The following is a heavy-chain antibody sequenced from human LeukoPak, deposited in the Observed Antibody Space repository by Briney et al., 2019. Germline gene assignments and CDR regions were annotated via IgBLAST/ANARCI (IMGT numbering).Heavy chain of an antibody. CDR2: VSGSGGST. Sequence: TGGSLRLSCAASGFTFGSYAMSWVRQAPGKGLEWVSGVSGSGGSTYYADSVKGRFTISRDYSNNTLYLQMNSLRAEDTAVYYCARRDGYSSSPPFDFWGQGTLVTVSS. J-gene: IGHJ4*02. V-gene: IGHV3-23*01. CDR3: ARRDGYSSSPPFDF. CDR1: GFTFGSYA. D-gene: IGHD6-13*01.